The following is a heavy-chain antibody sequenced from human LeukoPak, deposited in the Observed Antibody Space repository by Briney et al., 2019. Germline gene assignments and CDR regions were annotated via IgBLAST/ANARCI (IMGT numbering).Heavy chain of an antibody. D-gene: IGHD3-10*01. J-gene: IGHJ6*04. CDR2: INHSGST. CDR1: GGSFSGYY. CDR3: AKGRSGSYYNSYGIDV. V-gene: IGHV4-34*01. Sequence: PSETLSLTCAVYGGSFSGYYWSWIRQPPGKGLEWIGEINHSGSTNYNPSLKSRVTISVDTSKNQFSLKLSSVTAADTAVYYCAKGRSGSYYNSYGIDVWGKGTTVTVSS.